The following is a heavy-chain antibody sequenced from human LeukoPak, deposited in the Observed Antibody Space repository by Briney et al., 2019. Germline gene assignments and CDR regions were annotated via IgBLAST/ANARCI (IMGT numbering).Heavy chain of an antibody. CDR3: ASSAGDSIDY. CDR2: IYYSGST. D-gene: IGHD7-27*01. J-gene: IGHJ4*02. Sequence: SETLSLTCTVSGSSISSGDYYWSWIRQPPGKGLEWIGYIYYSGSTYYNPSLKSRVTISVDKSKNQFSLKLSSVTAADTAVYYCASSAGDSIDYWGQGTLVTVSS. CDR1: GSSISSGDYY. V-gene: IGHV4-30-4*01.